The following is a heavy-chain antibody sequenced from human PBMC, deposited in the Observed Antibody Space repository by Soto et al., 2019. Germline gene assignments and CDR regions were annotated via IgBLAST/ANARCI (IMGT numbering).Heavy chain of an antibody. J-gene: IGHJ4*02. CDR1: GFNFSSYA. CDR3: ARESEDLTSNFDY. CDR2: ISSTTNYI. V-gene: IGHV3-21*06. Sequence: PGGSLRLSCVGSGFNFSSYAMGWVRQAPGKGLEWVSSISSTTNYIYYGDSMKGRFTISRDNAKNSLYLEMNSLRAEDTAVYYCARESEDLTSNFDYWGQGTLVTVSS.